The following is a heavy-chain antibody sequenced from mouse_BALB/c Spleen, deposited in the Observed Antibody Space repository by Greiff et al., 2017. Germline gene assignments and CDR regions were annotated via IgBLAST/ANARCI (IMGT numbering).Heavy chain of an antibody. CDR3: NAGGNYGDFDY. D-gene: IGHD2-1*01. J-gene: IGHJ2*01. V-gene: IGHV14-4*02. CDR2: IDPENGDT. Sequence: VHVKQSGAELVRSGASVKLSCTASGFNIKDYYMHWVKQRPEQGLEWIGWIDPENGDTEYAPKFQGKATMTADTSSNTAYLQLSSLTSEDTAVYYCNAGGNYGDFDYWGQGTTLTVSS. CDR1: GFNIKDYY.